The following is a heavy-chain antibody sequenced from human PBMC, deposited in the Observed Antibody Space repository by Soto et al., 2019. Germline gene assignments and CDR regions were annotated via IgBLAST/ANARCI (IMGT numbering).Heavy chain of an antibody. V-gene: IGHV3-30*18. CDR2: ISYDGSNK. J-gene: IGHJ4*02. CDR3: AKRGGGATVTTGDLYFDY. D-gene: IGHD4-17*01. Sequence: QVQLVESGGGVVQPGRSLRLSCAASGFTFSSYGMHWVRQAPGKGLEWVAVISYDGSNKYYADSVKGRFTISRDNSKNSLYVQMNSLRAEDRAVYYCAKRGGGATVTTGDLYFDYWGQGTLVTVSS. CDR1: GFTFSSYG.